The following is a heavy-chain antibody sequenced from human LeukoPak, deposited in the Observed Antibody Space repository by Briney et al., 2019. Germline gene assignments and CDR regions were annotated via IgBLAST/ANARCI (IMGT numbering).Heavy chain of an antibody. CDR1: WFTVSSNY. CDR2: IYSGGST. J-gene: IGHJ4*02. V-gene: IGHV3-53*01. Sequence: GGSLRLSCAASWFTVSSNYMSWVRQAPGKGLERVSVIYSGGSTYYADSVKGRFTISRDNSKNTLYLQMNSLRAEDTAVYYCARDSNDGSGSYYDYWGQGTLVTVSS. CDR3: ARDSNDGSGSYYDY. D-gene: IGHD3-10*01.